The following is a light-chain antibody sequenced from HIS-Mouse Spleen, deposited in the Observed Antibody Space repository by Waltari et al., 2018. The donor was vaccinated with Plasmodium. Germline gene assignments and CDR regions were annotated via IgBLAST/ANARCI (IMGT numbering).Light chain of an antibody. Sequence: DIQMTQSPSSLSASVGDRVTITCLASQDISNYLNCYQQKPGKAPKLLIYDASNLETGVPSRFSGSGSGTDFTFTISSLQPEDIATYYCQQYDNLPPLFTFGPGTKVDIK. CDR1: QDISNY. V-gene: IGKV1-33*01. CDR3: QQYDNLPPLFT. CDR2: DAS. J-gene: IGKJ3*01.